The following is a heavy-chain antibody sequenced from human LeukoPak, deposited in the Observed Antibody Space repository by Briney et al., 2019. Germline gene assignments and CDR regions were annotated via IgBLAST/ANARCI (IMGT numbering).Heavy chain of an antibody. CDR3: ARGGLYYYDSSGYYYYFDY. V-gene: IGHV1-18*01. CDR2: ISAYNGNT. CDR1: GYTFTSYG. J-gene: IGHJ4*02. D-gene: IGHD3-22*01. Sequence: GASVKVSCKASGYTFTSYGISWVRQAPGQGLEWMGWISAYNGNTNYAQKLQGRVTMTTDTSTSTAYMELRSLRSDDTAVYYCARGGLYYYDSSGYYYYFDYWGQGTLVTVSS.